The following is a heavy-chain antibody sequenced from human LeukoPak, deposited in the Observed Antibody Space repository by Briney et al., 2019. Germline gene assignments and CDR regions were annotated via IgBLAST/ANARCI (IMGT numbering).Heavy chain of an antibody. Sequence: GRSLRLSCAASGFTFSSYGMHWVRQAPGKGLEWVAVVSNDGGTRLHAGSVEGRFTVSRDNSKSTVFLQMNSLRPEDTAVYYCAKEARHDGWYYFSWGQGTLVTVSS. V-gene: IGHV3-30*18. J-gene: IGHJ5*02. D-gene: IGHD6-19*01. CDR3: AKEARHDGWYYFS. CDR2: VSNDGGTR. CDR1: GFTFSSYG.